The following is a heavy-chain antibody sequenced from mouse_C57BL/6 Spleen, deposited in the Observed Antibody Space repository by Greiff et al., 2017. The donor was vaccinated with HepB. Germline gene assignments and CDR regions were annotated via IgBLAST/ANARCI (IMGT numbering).Heavy chain of an antibody. CDR2: IDPSDSET. J-gene: IGHJ3*01. Sequence: QVQLKQSGAELVRPGSSVKLSCKASGYTFTSYWIHWVKQRPIQGLEWIGNIDPSDSETHYNQKFKDKATLTVDKSSSTAYMQLSSLTSEDSAVYYCAREDYDTWLAYWGQGTLVTVSA. CDR1: GYTFTSYW. V-gene: IGHV1-52*01. CDR3: AREDYDTWLAY. D-gene: IGHD2-4*01.